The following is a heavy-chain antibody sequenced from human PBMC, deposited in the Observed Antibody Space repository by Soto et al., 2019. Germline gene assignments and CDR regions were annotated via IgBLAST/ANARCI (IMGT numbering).Heavy chain of an antibody. CDR2: MNPNSGNT. CDR3: ARSYYDILTGYYSFDY. V-gene: IGHV1-8*01. J-gene: IGHJ4*02. D-gene: IGHD3-9*01. Sequence: QVQLVQSGAEVKKPGASVKVSCKASGYTFTSYDINWVRQATGQGLEWMGWMNPNSGNTGYAQKFQGRVTMTRNTSISTAYMELSSLRSEETAVYYCARSYYDILTGYYSFDYWGQGTLVTVSS. CDR1: GYTFTSYD.